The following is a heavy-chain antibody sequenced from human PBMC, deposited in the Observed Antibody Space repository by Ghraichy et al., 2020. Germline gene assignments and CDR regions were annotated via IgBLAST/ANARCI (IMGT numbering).Heavy chain of an antibody. CDR1: GGSFSGYY. Sequence: SETLSLTCAVYGGSFSGYYWSWIRQPPGKGLEWIGEINHSGSTNYNPSLKSRVTISVDTSKNQFSLKLSSVTAADTAVYYCARGRELLWFGEMYYGMDVWGQGTTVTVSS. CDR3: ARGRELLWFGEMYYGMDV. D-gene: IGHD3-10*01. CDR2: INHSGST. V-gene: IGHV4-34*01. J-gene: IGHJ6*02.